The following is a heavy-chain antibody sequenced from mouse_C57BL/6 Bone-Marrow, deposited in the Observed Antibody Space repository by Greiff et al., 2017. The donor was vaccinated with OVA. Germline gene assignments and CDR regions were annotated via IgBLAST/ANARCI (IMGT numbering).Heavy chain of an antibody. V-gene: IGHV1-64*01. Sequence: QVQLQQPGAELVKPGASVKLSCKASGYTFTSYWMHWVKQRPGQGLEWIGMIHPNSGSTNYTEKFKSKATLTVDTSSSTAYMQLSSLTSEDSAVYDCARLGYYGSSWAMDYWGQGTSVTVSS. CDR2: IHPNSGST. CDR3: ARLGYYGSSWAMDY. J-gene: IGHJ4*01. D-gene: IGHD1-1*01. CDR1: GYTFTSYW.